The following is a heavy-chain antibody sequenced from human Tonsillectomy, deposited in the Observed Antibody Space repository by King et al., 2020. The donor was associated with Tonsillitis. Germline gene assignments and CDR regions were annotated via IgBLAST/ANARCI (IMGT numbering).Heavy chain of an antibody. CDR2: IFYSGST. V-gene: IGHV4-59*01. CDR3: ARDSATFYGDYYHGMDV. CDR1: GDSISSYY. J-gene: IGHJ6*02. Sequence: VQLQESGPGLVKPSETLALTCTVSGDSISSYYWSWIRQPPGKGLEWIGYIFYSGSTNDNPSLASRVIISVDTSKNQFSLKLSSVTAADTAVYYCARDSATFYGDYYHGMDVWGQGTTVTVSS. D-gene: IGHD4-17*01.